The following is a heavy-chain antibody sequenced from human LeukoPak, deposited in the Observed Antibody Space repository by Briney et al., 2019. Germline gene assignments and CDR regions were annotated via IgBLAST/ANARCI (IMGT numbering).Heavy chain of an antibody. CDR1: GGSISSGGSS. CDR2: IYHSGST. CDR3: ARDRYTAFDI. J-gene: IGHJ3*02. Sequence: SETLSLTCAVSGGSISSGGSSWSWIRQAPGKGLEWIVYIYHSGSTYYNPSLKSRVTISVDRSKNQFSLKLSSVTAADTAVYYCARDRYTAFDIWGQGTMVTVSS. V-gene: IGHV4-30-2*01. D-gene: IGHD3-16*02.